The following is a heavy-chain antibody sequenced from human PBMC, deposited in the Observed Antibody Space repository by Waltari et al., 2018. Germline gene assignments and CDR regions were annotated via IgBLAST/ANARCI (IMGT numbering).Heavy chain of an antibody. D-gene: IGHD5-18*01. CDR1: GGTFSSYA. Sequence: QVQLVQSGAEVKKPGSSVKVSCKASGGTFSSYAISWVRQAPGQGLEWMGGIIPIFGTANYAQQFEGRVTITTDESTSTDYRELSSVGSEETAVYYCARGYSYGQWVRAFDIWGQGTMVTVSS. CDR3: ARGYSYGQWVRAFDI. CDR2: IIPIFGTA. V-gene: IGHV1-69*05. J-gene: IGHJ3*02.